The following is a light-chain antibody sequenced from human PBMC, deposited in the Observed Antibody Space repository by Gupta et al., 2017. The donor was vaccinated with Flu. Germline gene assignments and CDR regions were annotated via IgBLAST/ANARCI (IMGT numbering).Light chain of an antibody. CDR1: EGLVYSDGNTY. V-gene: IGKV2-30*01. CDR2: QVS. Sequence: DVVMTPSPLSLPVTLGQPACISCRSSEGLVYSDGNTYLHWLQLRPGQSPRRLIDQVSHQESGVPDRFSGSGAGNDFTMKISRVEAEDVGVYYCMQGSRCPWAFGQGTKVEIK. CDR3: MQGSRCPWA. J-gene: IGKJ1*01.